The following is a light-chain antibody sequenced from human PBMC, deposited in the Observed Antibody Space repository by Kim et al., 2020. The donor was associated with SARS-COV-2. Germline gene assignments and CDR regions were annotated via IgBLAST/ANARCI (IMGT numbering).Light chain of an antibody. V-gene: IGKV3-11*01. Sequence: ANLSLSAGERATLPCRTSQSVGTYLAWYQQKPGQAHRLLIYDASKRATGIQARFRGSGSGTYFTLTIGSLEPEDSAVYYCQRRVNFGQGKRLEIK. CDR1: QSVGTY. CDR3: QRRVN. CDR2: DAS. J-gene: IGKJ5*01.